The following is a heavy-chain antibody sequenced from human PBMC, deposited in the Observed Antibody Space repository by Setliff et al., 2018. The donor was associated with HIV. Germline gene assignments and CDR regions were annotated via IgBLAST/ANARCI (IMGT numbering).Heavy chain of an antibody. CDR3: ARDAGYSGTSWNY. CDR2: IIPIFGTA. Sequence: ASVKVSCKASGGTFSSYVISWVRQAPGQGLEWMGGIIPIFGTANYAQKFQARVTITADESTSTVYLDLSSLRSEDTAMYYCARDAGYSGTSWNYWGQGTLVTVSS. V-gene: IGHV1-69*13. CDR1: GGTFSSYV. J-gene: IGHJ4*02. D-gene: IGHD5-12*01.